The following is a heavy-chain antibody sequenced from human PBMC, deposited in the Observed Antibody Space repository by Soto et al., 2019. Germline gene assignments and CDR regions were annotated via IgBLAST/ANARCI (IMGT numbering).Heavy chain of an antibody. J-gene: IGHJ6*02. Sequence: SETRSLTCSVSGGSISSGYYYWSWIRQPPGXGLEGIGXIXXXXXTXXXPSLKSRLIISIDTSKNQFSLKVGSVTAADTAVYYCASSSLYGMDGWGQGTTVTVPS. V-gene: IGHV4-30-4*01. CDR1: GGSISSGYYY. CDR2: IXXXXXT. CDR3: ASSSLYGMDG.